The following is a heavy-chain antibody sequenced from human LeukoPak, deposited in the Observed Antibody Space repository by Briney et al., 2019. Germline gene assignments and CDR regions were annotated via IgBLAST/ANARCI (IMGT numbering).Heavy chain of an antibody. D-gene: IGHD3-22*01. CDR3: ARDRSGYYDSSGYET. CDR2: IYHTGST. J-gene: IGHJ4*02. CDR1: GYSISSDYY. Sequence: SETLSLTCTVSGYSISSDYYWGWIRQPPGKGLEWIGTIYHTGSTYYNPSLKSRVTISVDTSKNQFSLKLSSVTAADTAVYYCARDRSGYYDSSGYETWGQGTLVTVSS. V-gene: IGHV4-38-2*02.